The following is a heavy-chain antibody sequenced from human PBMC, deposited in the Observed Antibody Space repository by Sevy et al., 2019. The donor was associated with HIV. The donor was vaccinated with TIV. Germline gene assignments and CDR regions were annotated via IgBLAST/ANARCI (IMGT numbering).Heavy chain of an antibody. CDR3: ARDLTARQWPAYGMDV. J-gene: IGHJ6*02. V-gene: IGHV3-30*04. CDR1: GFTFSSYA. CDR2: ISYDGSNK. Sequence: GGSLRLSCAASGFTFSSYAMHWVRQAPGKRLEWVAVISYDGSNKYYADSVKGRFTISRDNSKNTLYLQMNSLRAEDTAVYYCARDLTARQWPAYGMDVWGQGTTVTVSS. D-gene: IGHD6-19*01.